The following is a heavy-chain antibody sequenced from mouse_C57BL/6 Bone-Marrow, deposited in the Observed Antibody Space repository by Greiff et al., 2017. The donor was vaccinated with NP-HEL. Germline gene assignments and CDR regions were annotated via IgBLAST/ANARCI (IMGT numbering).Heavy chain of an antibody. CDR3: ARSIATVVATDAMDY. CDR1: GYTFTSYW. D-gene: IGHD1-1*01. CDR2: IDPSDSYT. Sequence: QVQLKESGAELVEPGASVKLSCKASGYTFTSYWMQWIKQRPGQGLEWIGEIDPSDSYTNYNQKFKGKATLTVDTSSSTAYMQLSSLTSEDSAVYYCARSIATVVATDAMDYWGQGTSVTVSS. J-gene: IGHJ4*01. V-gene: IGHV1-50*01.